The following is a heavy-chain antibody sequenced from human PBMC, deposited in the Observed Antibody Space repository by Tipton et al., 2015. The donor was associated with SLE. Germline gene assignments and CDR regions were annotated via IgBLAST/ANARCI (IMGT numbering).Heavy chain of an antibody. V-gene: IGHV4-39*07. CDR2: MYYSGNT. CDR1: GGSISSSSYY. Sequence: TLSLTCTVSGGSISSSSYYWGWIRQPPGKGLEWIGSMYYSGNTYYNPSLKSRVTISVDTSKNQFSLNLSSVTAADTAVYYCARERWPYYFDYWGQGTLVTVSS. D-gene: IGHD4-23*01. CDR3: ARERWPYYFDY. J-gene: IGHJ4*02.